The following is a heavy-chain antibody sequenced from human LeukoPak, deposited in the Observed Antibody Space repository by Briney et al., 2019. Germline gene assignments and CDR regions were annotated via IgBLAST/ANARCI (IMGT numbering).Heavy chain of an antibody. CDR2: IKQDGSEK. Sequence: GGSLRLSCAASGFTFSSYWMSSVRQAPGKGLEWMANIKQDGSEKYYVDSVKGRFTISRDNAKNSLYLQMNSLRGEDTAVYYCARDNYYGSGSYPPLDYWGQGTLVTVSS. D-gene: IGHD3-10*01. J-gene: IGHJ4*02. CDR1: GFTFSSYW. V-gene: IGHV3-7*01. CDR3: ARDNYYGSGSYPPLDY.